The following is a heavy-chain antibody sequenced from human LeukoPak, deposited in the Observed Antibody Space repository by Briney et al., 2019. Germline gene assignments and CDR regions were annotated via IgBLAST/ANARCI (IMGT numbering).Heavy chain of an antibody. Sequence: GESLKISCKGSGYNSTNYWIAWVRQMPGKGLEWMGIINPGDSETRYWPSFQGQVTMTADKSISTAYLQRSSLKASGTAMYYCARTSNVDGATYYFDYWGQGTLVTVSS. V-gene: IGHV5-51*01. CDR1: GYNSTNYW. CDR2: INPGDSET. D-gene: IGHD5-12*01. J-gene: IGHJ4*02. CDR3: ARTSNVDGATYYFDY.